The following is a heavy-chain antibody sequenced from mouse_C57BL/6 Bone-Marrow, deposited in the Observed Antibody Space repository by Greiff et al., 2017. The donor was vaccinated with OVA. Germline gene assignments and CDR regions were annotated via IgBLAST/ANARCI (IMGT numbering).Heavy chain of an antibody. CDR1: GFTFSSYA. V-gene: IGHV5-4*03. CDR2: ISDGGSYN. J-gene: IGHJ2*01. CDR3: ARGFPDYYVSSYELDY. D-gene: IGHD1-1*01. Sequence: DVMLVESGGGLVKPGGSLKLSCAASGFTFSSYAMSWVRQTPEKRLEWVATISDGGSYNYYPDNVKGRLIISRDNAKNILYLQLSHLKSYDTAMYYCARGFPDYYVSSYELDYWGQGTTLTVSS.